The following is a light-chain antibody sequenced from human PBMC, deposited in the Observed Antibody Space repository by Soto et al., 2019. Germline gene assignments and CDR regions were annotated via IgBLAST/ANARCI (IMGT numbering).Light chain of an antibody. Sequence: QSVLTQPPSVSGAPGQRVTISCTGSSSNIGAGYDVHWYQQLPGIAPKLLLSGNSNRPSGVPDRFSGYKSGTSASLAITGLQAEGEADYYCQAYDSSLRGSVFGGGTKLTVL. CDR3: QAYDSSLRGSV. CDR1: SSNIGAGYD. J-gene: IGLJ2*01. CDR2: GNS. V-gene: IGLV1-40*01.